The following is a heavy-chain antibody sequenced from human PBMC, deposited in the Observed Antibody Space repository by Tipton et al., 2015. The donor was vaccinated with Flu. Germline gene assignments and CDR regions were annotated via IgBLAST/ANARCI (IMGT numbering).Heavy chain of an antibody. V-gene: IGHV3-33*01. CDR2: IWYDGSNI. J-gene: IGHJ6*01. Sequence: SGFSFRSYGMHWVRQAPGKGLEWVAVIWYDGSNIHYADSVKGRFTISRDNSKNTLYLQMNGLRAEDTAVYYCARDEGVVNYYFGMDVWGQGTTVTVSS. CDR1: GFSFRSYG. CDR3: ARDEGVVNYYFGMDV.